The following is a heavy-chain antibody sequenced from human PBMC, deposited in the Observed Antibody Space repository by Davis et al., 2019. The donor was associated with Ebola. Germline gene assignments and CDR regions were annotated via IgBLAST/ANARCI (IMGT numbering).Heavy chain of an antibody. J-gene: IGHJ4*02. Sequence: ASVQVSCKASGYTFTSYYMHWVRQAPGQGLEWMGWISTYNGNTNYAQKVQGRITMTTDTSTSTAYMELRSLRSDDTARYYCARDVRGITGPSEYWGQGTLVTVSS. V-gene: IGHV1-18*04. CDR2: ISTYNGNT. CDR3: ARDVRGITGPSEY. D-gene: IGHD1-1*01. CDR1: GYTFTSYY.